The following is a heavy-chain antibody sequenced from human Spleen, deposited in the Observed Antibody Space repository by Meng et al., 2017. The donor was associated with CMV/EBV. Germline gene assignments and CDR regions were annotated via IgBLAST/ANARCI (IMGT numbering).Heavy chain of an antibody. CDR3: AKDGPYQLLATYYYYGMDV. Sequence: GESLKISCAASGFTFSDYYMSWIRQAPGKGLEWVSYISSSGSTIYYADSVKGRFTISRDNSKNTLYLQMNSLRAEDTAVYYCAKDGPYQLLATYYYYGMDVWGQGTTVTVSS. CDR2: ISSSGSTI. CDR1: GFTFSDYY. D-gene: IGHD2-2*01. J-gene: IGHJ6*02. V-gene: IGHV3-11*04.